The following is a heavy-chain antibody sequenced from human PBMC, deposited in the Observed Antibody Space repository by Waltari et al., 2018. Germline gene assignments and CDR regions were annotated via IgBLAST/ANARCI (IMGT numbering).Heavy chain of an antibody. V-gene: IGHV3-53*01. Sequence: VRLVESGGGLIHPGGSLRLSCAASGPSVSYNYIHWVRQAPGKGLEWVSVIYTGEMTYYSDAVKGRFTISRDISKNMVYLQMNNLRAEDTALYYCARDTTSRERAGDWGQGTLVTVSS. CDR1: GPSVSYNY. D-gene: IGHD1-1*01. CDR2: IYTGEMT. J-gene: IGHJ4*02. CDR3: ARDTTSRERAGD.